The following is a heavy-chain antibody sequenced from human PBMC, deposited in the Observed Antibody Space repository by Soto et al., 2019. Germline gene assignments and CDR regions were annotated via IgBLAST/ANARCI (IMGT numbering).Heavy chain of an antibody. D-gene: IGHD6-13*01. J-gene: IGHJ6*02. Sequence: EVQLLESGGGLVQPGGSLRLSCAASGFTFSSYAMSWVRQAPGKGLEWVSAISGSGGSTYYADSVKGRFTISRDNSKNTLYLQTNSLRAEDTAVYYCAKDFAVSEWAAAGYYYGMDVWGQGTTVTVSS. CDR2: ISGSGGST. V-gene: IGHV3-23*01. CDR1: GFTFSSYA. CDR3: AKDFAVSEWAAAGYYYGMDV.